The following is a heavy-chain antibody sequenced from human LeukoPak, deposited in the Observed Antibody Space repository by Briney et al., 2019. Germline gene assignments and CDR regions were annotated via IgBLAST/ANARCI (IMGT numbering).Heavy chain of an antibody. J-gene: IGHJ6*02. V-gene: IGHV3-30*18. Sequence: GGSLRLSCAASGFTFSSYGMHWVRQAPGKGLGWVAVISYDRSNKYYADSVKGRFTISRDNSKNTLYLQMNSLRAEDTAVYYCAKMLGYCSSTSCYTWPYYYGMDVWGQGTTVTVSS. CDR3: AKMLGYCSSTSCYTWPYYYGMDV. CDR1: GFTFSSYG. D-gene: IGHD2-2*02. CDR2: ISYDRSNK.